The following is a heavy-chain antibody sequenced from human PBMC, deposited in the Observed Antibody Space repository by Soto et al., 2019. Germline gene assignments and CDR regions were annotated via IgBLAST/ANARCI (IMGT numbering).Heavy chain of an antibody. CDR2: IYYSGST. J-gene: IGHJ2*01. Sequence: PSETLSLTCTVSGGSISSSSYYWGWIRQPPGKGLEWIGSIYYSGSTYYNPSLKSRVTISVDTSKNQFSLKLSSVTAADTAVYYCARHSLWSGYYIGGQKNWYFDLRGRGTLVTVSS. CDR3: ARHSLWSGYYIGGQKNWYFDL. CDR1: GGSISSSSYY. V-gene: IGHV4-39*01. D-gene: IGHD3-3*01.